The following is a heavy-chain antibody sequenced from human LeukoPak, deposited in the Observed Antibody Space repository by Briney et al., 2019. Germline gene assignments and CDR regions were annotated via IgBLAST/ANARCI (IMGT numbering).Heavy chain of an antibody. Sequence: PGGSLRLSCAASGFSFSSSAMSWVRQDPGKGLEWVSTISGSGGKTYYADSVKGRFTISRDNSKNTLYLQMDSLRAEDTAVYYCAKDTTYGGYVSRGTFHLWGQGTMVTVSS. J-gene: IGHJ3*01. CDR3: AKDTTYGGYVSRGTFHL. V-gene: IGHV3-23*01. D-gene: IGHD2-15*01. CDR1: GFSFSSSA. CDR2: ISGSGGKT.